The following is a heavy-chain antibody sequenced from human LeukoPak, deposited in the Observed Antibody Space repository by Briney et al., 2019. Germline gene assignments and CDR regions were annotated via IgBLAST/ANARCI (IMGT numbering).Heavy chain of an antibody. J-gene: IGHJ5*02. V-gene: IGHV4-34*01. Sequence: SETLSLTWAVYGGSFSGYYWSWIRQPAGKGLEWIGEINHSGSTNYNPSLKSRVTISVDTSKNQFSLKLSSVTAADTAVYYRARQAVAGTSWFDPWGQGTLVTVSS. D-gene: IGHD6-19*01. CDR1: GGSFSGYY. CDR3: ARQAVAGTSWFDP. CDR2: INHSGST.